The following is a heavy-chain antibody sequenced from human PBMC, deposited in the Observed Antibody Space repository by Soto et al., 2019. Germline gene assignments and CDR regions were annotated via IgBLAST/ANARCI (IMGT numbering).Heavy chain of an antibody. CDR2: ISYDGSNK. CDR3: AREYSDGWFDP. D-gene: IGHD2-21*01. J-gene: IGHJ5*02. Sequence: QVQLVESGGGVVQPGRSLRLSCAASGFTFSIYAMHWVRQAPGKGLEWVAVISYDGSNKYYADSVKGRFTISRDNSKNTVNLQMNSLRAEDSAVYYCAREYSDGWFDPWGQGTLVTVSS. CDR1: GFTFSIYA. V-gene: IGHV3-30-3*01.